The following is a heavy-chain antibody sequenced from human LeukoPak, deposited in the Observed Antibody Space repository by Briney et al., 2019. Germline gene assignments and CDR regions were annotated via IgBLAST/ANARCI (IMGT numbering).Heavy chain of an antibody. Sequence: ASVKVSCKTSGYSENFYGITWVRQVVGQGLEWMGWISAQHGQTEYAPNSQDRVTMTTDTYTNTAYLDVRSLTPDDTAVYYCARDHSNWNYAPDFWGQGTLVIVSS. J-gene: IGHJ4*02. CDR1: GYSENFYG. D-gene: IGHD1-7*01. CDR2: ISAQHGQT. V-gene: IGHV1-18*01. CDR3: ARDHSNWNYAPDF.